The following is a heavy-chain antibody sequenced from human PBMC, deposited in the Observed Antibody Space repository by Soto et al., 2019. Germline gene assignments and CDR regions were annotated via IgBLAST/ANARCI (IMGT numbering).Heavy chain of an antibody. D-gene: IGHD6-13*01. CDR3: ARDRKYSSSWYSDWFDP. Sequence: RASVKVSCKASGYTFTSYGISWVRQAPGQGLEWMGWISAYNGNTNYAQKLQGRVTMTTDTSTSTAYMELRSLRSDDTAVYYCARDRKYSSSWYSDWFDPRGQGTLVTVSS. CDR1: GYTFTSYG. CDR2: ISAYNGNT. V-gene: IGHV1-18*01. J-gene: IGHJ5*02.